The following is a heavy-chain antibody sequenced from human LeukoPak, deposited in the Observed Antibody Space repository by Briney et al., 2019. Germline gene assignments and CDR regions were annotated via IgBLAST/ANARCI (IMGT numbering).Heavy chain of an antibody. Sequence: SSETLSLTCAVYGESFSHYYWNWIRQSPGKGLEWIGEIDEIGRTNYNPSLKSRATISVDRSKNQFSLKLSSVTAADTAVYYCARDLGIAALYYFDYWGQGTLVTVSS. CDR1: GESFSHYY. V-gene: IGHV4-34*01. CDR3: ARDLGIAALYYFDY. D-gene: IGHD6-13*01. J-gene: IGHJ4*02. CDR2: IDEIGRT.